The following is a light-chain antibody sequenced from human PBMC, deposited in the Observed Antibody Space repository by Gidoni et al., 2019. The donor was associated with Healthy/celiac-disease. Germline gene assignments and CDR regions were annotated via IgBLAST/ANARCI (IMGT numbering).Light chain of an antibody. CDR1: QSVSSY. Sequence: EIVLTQYPATLSLTPGERANLSCRASQSVSSYLAWYQQKPGQAPRLLIYDASHRATGLPARFSGIGSGTDFTLTISRLDPEDFAVYYCQQRSIWLTFGGGTKVEIK. CDR3: QQRSIWLT. CDR2: DAS. V-gene: IGKV3-11*01. J-gene: IGKJ4*01.